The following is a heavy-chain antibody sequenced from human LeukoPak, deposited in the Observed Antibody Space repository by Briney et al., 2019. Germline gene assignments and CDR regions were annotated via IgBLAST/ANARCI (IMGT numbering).Heavy chain of an antibody. J-gene: IGHJ5*02. CDR3: ARELQLVPYNWFDP. CDR1: GYSISSGYY. V-gene: IGHV4-38-2*02. D-gene: IGHD6-6*01. CDR2: IYHSGST. Sequence: SETLSLTCTVSGYSISSGYYWGWIRQPPGKGLEWIGSIYHSGSTYYNPSLKSRVTISVDTSKNQFSLKLSSVTAADTAVYYCARELQLVPYNWFDPWGQGTLVTVSS.